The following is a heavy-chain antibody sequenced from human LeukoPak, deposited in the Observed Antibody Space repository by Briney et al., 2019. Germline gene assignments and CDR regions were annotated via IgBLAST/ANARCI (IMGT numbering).Heavy chain of an antibody. CDR1: GFTFSSYG. Sequence: PGGSLRLSCAASGFTFSSYGMHWVRQAPGKGLEWVTVISDDGSNKYYADSVKGRFTISRDNSKNTLYLQMNSLRAEDTAVYYCAKDSSYGYPYYFDYWGQGTLVTVSS. CDR3: AKDSSYGYPYYFDY. J-gene: IGHJ4*02. CDR2: ISDDGSNK. D-gene: IGHD5-18*01. V-gene: IGHV3-30*18.